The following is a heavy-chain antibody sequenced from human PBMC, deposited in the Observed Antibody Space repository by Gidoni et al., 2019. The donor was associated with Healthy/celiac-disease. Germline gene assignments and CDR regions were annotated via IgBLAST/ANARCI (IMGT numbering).Heavy chain of an antibody. J-gene: IGHJ2*01. D-gene: IGHD2-2*02. CDR2: IIPIFGTA. CDR3: ARDTDYCSSTSCYKYFDL. CDR1: GGPSGSYA. V-gene: IGHV1-69*01. Sequence: QVQLLQSGAEWKTPGSSVRVSCKPSGGPSGSYAISWVRQAPGQGLEWMGGIIPIFGTANYAQKFQGRVTITADESTSTAYMELSSLRSEDTAVYYCARDTDYCSSTSCYKYFDLWGRGTLVTVSS.